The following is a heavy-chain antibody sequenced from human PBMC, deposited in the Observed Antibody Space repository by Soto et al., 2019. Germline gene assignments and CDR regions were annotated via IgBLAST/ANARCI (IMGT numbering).Heavy chain of an antibody. CDR1: GFTFRSYA. CDR3: AKDTLVTAIHYGMDV. CDR2: ISSGDST. J-gene: IGHJ6*02. D-gene: IGHD2-21*02. V-gene: IGHV3-23*01. Sequence: AGGSLRLSCAASGFTFRSYAMTWVRQAPGKGLEWVSVISSGDSTYYADSVKGRFTISRDNSKNTLYLQMNSLRAEDTAVYYCAKDTLVTAIHYGMDVWRQGTTVTVSS.